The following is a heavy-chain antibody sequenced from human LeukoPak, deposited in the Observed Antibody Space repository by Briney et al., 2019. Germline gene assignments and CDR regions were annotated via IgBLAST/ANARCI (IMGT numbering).Heavy chain of an antibody. CDR3: AKAYYYDSSGYYPLDY. CDR1: GFTFDDYA. CDR2: ISWDGGST. Sequence: GGSLRLSCAASGFTFDDYATHWVRQAPGRGLEWVSLISWDGGSTYYADSVKGRLTISRDNSKNSLYLQMNSLRAEDTALYYCAKAYYYDSSGYYPLDYWGQGTLVTVSS. D-gene: IGHD3-22*01. V-gene: IGHV3-43D*03. J-gene: IGHJ4*02.